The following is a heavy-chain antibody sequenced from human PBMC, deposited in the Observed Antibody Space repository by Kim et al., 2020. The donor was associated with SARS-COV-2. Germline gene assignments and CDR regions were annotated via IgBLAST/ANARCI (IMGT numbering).Heavy chain of an antibody. J-gene: IGHJ5*02. CDR3: ARLRILANDIVVVPAGWFDP. V-gene: IGHV5-51*01. CDR1: GYSFTSYW. Sequence: GESLKISCKGSGYSFTSYWIGWVRQMPGKGLEWMGIIYPGDSDTRYSPSFQGQVTISADKSISTAYLQWSSLKASDTAMYYCARLRILANDIVVVPAGWFDPWGQGTLVTVSS. CDR2: IYPGDSDT. D-gene: IGHD2-2*01.